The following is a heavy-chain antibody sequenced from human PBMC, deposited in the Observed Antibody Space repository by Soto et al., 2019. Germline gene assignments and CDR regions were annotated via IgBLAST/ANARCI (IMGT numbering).Heavy chain of an antibody. V-gene: IGHV3-23*01. CDR2: IRGSGGST. D-gene: IGHD2-2*01. CDR1: GFTYSSYA. Sequence: EVQLLESGGGLVQPGGSLRLSCAASGFTYSSYAMSWVRQAPGKGLEWVSAIRGSGGSTDYADSVKGRSTISRDNSKNTLYLQMNNLRAEDTAVYYCAKGRGYCSSTSCYVGSDYWGQGSLVSVSS. CDR3: AKGRGYCSSTSCYVGSDY. J-gene: IGHJ4*02.